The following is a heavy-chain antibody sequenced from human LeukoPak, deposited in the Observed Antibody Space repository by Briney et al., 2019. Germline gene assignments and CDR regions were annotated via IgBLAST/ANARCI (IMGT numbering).Heavy chain of an antibody. J-gene: IGHJ4*02. V-gene: IGHV1-18*01. CDR3: AICCSSTSCPIDY. CDR1: GYTFTSYG. CDR2: ISAYNGNT. D-gene: IGHD2-2*01. Sequence: ASVKVSCKASGYTFTSYGISWVRQAPGQGLEWMGWISAYNGNTNYAQKLQGRVTMTRDTSTSIVYMELSSLRSEDTAVYYCAICCSSTSCPIDYWGQGTLVTVSS.